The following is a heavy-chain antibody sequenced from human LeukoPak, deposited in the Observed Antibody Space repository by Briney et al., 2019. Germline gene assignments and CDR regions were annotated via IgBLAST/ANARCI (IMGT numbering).Heavy chain of an antibody. CDR3: ARGGIQVSGIDEFDY. D-gene: IGHD6-19*01. Sequence: PGGSLRLSCAASGFTSIDYGMHWVRQVIGKGLEWVSTIGIRGDTHYSGSVKGRFTISRENAESSLYLQMNSLRAEDTAVYYCARGGIQVSGIDEFDYWGQGTLVTVSS. CDR2: IGIRGDT. J-gene: IGHJ4*02. CDR1: GFTSIDYG. V-gene: IGHV3-13*01.